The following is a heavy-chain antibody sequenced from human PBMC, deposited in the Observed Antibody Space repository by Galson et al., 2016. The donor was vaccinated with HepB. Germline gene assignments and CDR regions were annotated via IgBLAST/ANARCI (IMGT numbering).Heavy chain of an antibody. D-gene: IGHD3-22*01. CDR1: GGMYSSYA. V-gene: IGHV1-69*06. CDR3: TRRDSSGFYNAYNWFDP. CDR2: IIPIFGTT. J-gene: IGHJ5*02. Sequence: SVKVSCKASGGMYSSYAISWVRQAPGQGLEWMGGIIPIFGTTYYAQKFQGRATITADKSTSTAYMELSILRSEDTAVYYCTRRDSSGFYNAYNWFDPWGQGTLVTVSS.